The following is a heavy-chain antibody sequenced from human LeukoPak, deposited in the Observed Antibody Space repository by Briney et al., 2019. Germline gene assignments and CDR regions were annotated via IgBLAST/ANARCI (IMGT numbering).Heavy chain of an antibody. CDR3: AELGITMIGGG. Sequence: PAGSRRLSSAASGFTFSNAWTNWVRQAAGKGLEWVSYISSSGSTIYYAGSVKGPFTISRGTAKHSLYLQMNSLRAEDTAVYYCAELGITMIGGGWGKGTTVTISS. D-gene: IGHD3-10*02. CDR2: ISSSGSTI. V-gene: IGHV3-48*04. J-gene: IGHJ6*04. CDR1: GFTFSNAW.